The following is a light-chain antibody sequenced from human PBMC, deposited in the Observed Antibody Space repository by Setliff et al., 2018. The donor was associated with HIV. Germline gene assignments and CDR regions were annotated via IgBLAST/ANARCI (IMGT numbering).Light chain of an antibody. Sequence: SYELTQPPSVSVAPGKTARITRGGNNIGSKSVHWYQQKPGQAPVLVIYYDSDRPSGIPERFSGSNSGNTATLTISRVEAGDEADYYCQVWDSSSDHPVFGTGTKV. CDR3: QVWDSSSDHPV. CDR2: YDS. J-gene: IGLJ1*01. CDR1: NIGSKS. V-gene: IGLV3-21*04.